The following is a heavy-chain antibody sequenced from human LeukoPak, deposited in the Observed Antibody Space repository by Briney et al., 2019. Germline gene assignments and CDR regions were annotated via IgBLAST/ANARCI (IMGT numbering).Heavy chain of an antibody. D-gene: IGHD3-16*01. Sequence: PGGSLKLSCAASGFIVSRNYMGWVRQAPGKGLEWVSALSSKYETYYADSVKDRFTISRDNSENTLDLQMNALRAEDTALYYCYGIHLGDSFDIWGRGTMVIVFS. CDR3: YGIHLGDSFDI. J-gene: IGHJ3*02. CDR2: LSSKYET. CDR1: GFIVSRNY. V-gene: IGHV3-53*01.